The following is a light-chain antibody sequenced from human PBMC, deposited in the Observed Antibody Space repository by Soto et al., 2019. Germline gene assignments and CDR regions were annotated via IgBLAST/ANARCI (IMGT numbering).Light chain of an antibody. Sequence: DIYASHSPSTLSASVGDRFTFTCRASQSISSWLAWYQQKPGKAPNLLLYDASTLQSGGPSRFSGSGSGTDFTLTISRLHPHDFATYYCQQYNTYPWTFGQGTKV. CDR1: QSISSW. CDR3: QQYNTYPWT. J-gene: IGKJ1*01. V-gene: IGKV1-5*01. CDR2: DAS.